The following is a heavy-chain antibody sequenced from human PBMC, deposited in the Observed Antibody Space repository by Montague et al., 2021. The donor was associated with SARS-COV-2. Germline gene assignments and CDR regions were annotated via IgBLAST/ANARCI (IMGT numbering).Heavy chain of an antibody. Sequence: SLRLSCAASGFTFSSYSINWVRQAPGKGLEWVSTITNSSDYIYYADSVKGRFTISRDNAKNSLYLQMNSLRAEDTAVYYCARPSRSSGAWYGMDVWGQGTTVTVSS. V-gene: IGHV3-21*01. J-gene: IGHJ6*02. CDR2: ITNSSDYI. CDR1: GFTFSSYS. D-gene: IGHD3-10*01. CDR3: ARPSRSSGAWYGMDV.